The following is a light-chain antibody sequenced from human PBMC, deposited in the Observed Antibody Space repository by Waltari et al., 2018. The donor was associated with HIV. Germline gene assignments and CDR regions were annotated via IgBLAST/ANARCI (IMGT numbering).Light chain of an antibody. CDR3: QQYDNWPPIT. CDR2: GAS. J-gene: IGKJ5*01. V-gene: IGKV3-15*01. Sequence: EIVMTQSPATLSVSPGERATLSCRASQSVRSNLAWYQQRPGQAPRLLISGASTRATGVPARFSGSGSGTDFTLTISSLQSEGFAVYYCQQYDNWPPITFGQGTRLEIK. CDR1: QSVRSN.